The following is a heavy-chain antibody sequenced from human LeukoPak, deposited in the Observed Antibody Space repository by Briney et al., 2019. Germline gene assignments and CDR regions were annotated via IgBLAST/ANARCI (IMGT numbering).Heavy chain of an antibody. CDR2: ISWNSGSI. CDR3: AKADLFYIAAYTNFDY. CDR1: GFTFDDYA. D-gene: IGHD6-13*01. V-gene: IGHV3-9*01. J-gene: IGHJ4*02. Sequence: GGSLRLSCAASGFTFDDYAMHWVRQAPGKGLEWVSGISWNSGSIGYADSVKGRFTISRDNAKNSLYLQMNSLRAEDTAVYYCAKADLFYIAAYTNFDYWGQGTLVTVSS.